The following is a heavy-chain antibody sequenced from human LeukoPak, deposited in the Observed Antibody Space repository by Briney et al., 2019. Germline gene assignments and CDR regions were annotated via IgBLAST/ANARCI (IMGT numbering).Heavy chain of an antibody. CDR3: GRRGYSGYALDY. Sequence: ASVTVSCKASGYTFPGYYMHWLRQAAGQGLEWMGWIDPNSGGTNYAQKFQGRVTMTRDTSISTAYMELTRLRSDDTAVYYGGRRGYSGYALDYWGQGTLVTVSS. D-gene: IGHD5-12*01. CDR1: GYTFPGYY. CDR2: IDPNSGGT. J-gene: IGHJ4*02. V-gene: IGHV1-2*02.